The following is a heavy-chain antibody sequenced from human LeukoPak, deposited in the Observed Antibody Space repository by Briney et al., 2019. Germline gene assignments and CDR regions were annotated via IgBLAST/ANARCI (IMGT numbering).Heavy chain of an antibody. Sequence: PSETLSLTCTVSGGSISSYYWSWIRQPSGKGLEWIGYIYYSGSTNYNPSLKSRVTISVDTSKNQFSLKLSSVTAADTAVYYCARARYPDAFDIWGQGTMVTVSS. CDR1: GGSISSYY. CDR2: IYYSGST. D-gene: IGHD2-15*01. CDR3: ARARYPDAFDI. V-gene: IGHV4-59*01. J-gene: IGHJ3*02.